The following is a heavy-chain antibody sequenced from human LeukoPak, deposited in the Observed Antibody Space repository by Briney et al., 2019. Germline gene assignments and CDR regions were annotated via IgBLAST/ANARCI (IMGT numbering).Heavy chain of an antibody. D-gene: IGHD4-11*01. CDR3: ARDWPTVIADY. Sequence: ASVKVSCKTSGYTFTSHGISWVRQAPGEGLEWMGWISANNGDTNYAQKMQGRLTMATDTSTSTAYMELRSLSYDDTATYYCARDWPTVIADYRGQGTLGTVSS. CDR1: GYTFTSHG. V-gene: IGHV1-18*04. J-gene: IGHJ4*02. CDR2: ISANNGDT.